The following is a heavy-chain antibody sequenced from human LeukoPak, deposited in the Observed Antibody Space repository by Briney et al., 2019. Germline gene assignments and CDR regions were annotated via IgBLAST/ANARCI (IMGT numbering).Heavy chain of an antibody. V-gene: IGHV6-1*01. CDR3: ARVEYRGYSYGYEFDY. CDR1: GDSVSSNSAA. D-gene: IGHD5-18*01. CDR2: TYYRSKWYN. Sequence: SQILSLTCAISGDSVSSNSAAWNWIRQSPSRGLEWLGRTYYRSKWYNDYAVSVKSRITINPDTSKNQFSLKLSSVTAADTAVYYCARVEYRGYSYGYEFDYWGQGTLVTVSS. J-gene: IGHJ4*02.